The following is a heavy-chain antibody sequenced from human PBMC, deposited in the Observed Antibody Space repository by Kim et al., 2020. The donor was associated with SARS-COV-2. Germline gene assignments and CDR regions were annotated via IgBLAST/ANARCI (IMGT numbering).Heavy chain of an antibody. CDR1: GDSVSSNSAA. CDR2: TYYRSKWYN. Sequence: SQTLSLTCAISGDSVSSNSAAWNWIRQSPSRGLEWLGRTYYRSKWYNDYAVSVKSPITINPDTSKNQFSLQLNSVTPEDTAVYYCAGRFTYYDILTGYSVYGMDVWGQGTTVTVSS. CDR3: AGRFTYYDILTGYSVYGMDV. J-gene: IGHJ6*02. D-gene: IGHD3-9*01. V-gene: IGHV6-1*01.